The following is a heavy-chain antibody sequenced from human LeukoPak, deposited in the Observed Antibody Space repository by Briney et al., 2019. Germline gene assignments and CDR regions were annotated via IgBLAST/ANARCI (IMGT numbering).Heavy chain of an antibody. CDR2: ISGSGGST. D-gene: IGHD1-26*01. V-gene: IGHV3-23*01. CDR3: AKVKVGATTRGVPFDY. J-gene: IGHJ4*02. CDR1: GFTFSSYA. Sequence: GGSLRLSCAASGFTFSSYAMSWVRQAPGKGLEWVSAISGSGGSTYYADSVKGRFTISRDNSKNTLYLQMNSLRAEDTAVYYCAKVKVGATTRGVPFDYWGQGTLVTVSS.